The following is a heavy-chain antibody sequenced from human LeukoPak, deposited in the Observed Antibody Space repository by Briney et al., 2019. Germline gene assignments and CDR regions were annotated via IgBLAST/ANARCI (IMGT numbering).Heavy chain of an antibody. CDR3: AKDTDYYYYYYMDV. CDR1: GFTFSSYA. CDR2: ISGSGGST. V-gene: IGHV3-23*01. J-gene: IGHJ6*03. Sequence: PGGSLRLSCAASGFTFSSYAMSWVRQAPGKGLEWVSVISGSGGSTYYADSVKGRFTISRDNSKNTLYLQMSSLRAEDTAVYYCAKDTDYYYYYYMDVWGKGTTVTVSS.